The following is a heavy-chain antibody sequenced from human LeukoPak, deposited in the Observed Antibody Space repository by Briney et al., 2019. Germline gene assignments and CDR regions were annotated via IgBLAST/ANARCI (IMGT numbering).Heavy chain of an antibody. J-gene: IGHJ3*02. CDR2: ISSSGSTI. V-gene: IGHV3-11*01. Sequence: GSLRLSCAASGFTFSDYYMSWIRQAPGKGLEWVSYISSSGSTIYYAVSVTGRFTISRDNAKNSLYLQMNSMRAKDTAVYYCARDLAYSNSDIAFDIWGQGTMVTVSS. CDR3: ARDLAYSNSDIAFDI. CDR1: GFTFSDYY. D-gene: IGHD4-11*01.